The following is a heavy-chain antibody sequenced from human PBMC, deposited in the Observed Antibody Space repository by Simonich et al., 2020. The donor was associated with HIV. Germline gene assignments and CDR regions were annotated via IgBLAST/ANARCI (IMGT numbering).Heavy chain of an antibody. V-gene: IGHV4-34*01. J-gene: IGHJ4*02. D-gene: IGHD4-17*01. CDR3: ARRHPTTVTTPYFDY. CDR1: GWSFLGYY. Sequence: QVQLQQWGAGLLKPSETLSLTCAVYGWSFLGYYWSWIRQPPGKGLGWIGEINHSGSTNYNPSLKSRVTISVDTSKNQFSLKLSSVTAADTAVYYCARRHPTTVTTPYFDYWGQGTLVTVSS. CDR2: INHSGST.